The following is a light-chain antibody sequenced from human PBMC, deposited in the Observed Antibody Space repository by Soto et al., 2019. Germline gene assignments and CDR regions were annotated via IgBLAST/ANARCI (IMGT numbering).Light chain of an antibody. V-gene: IGKV3-20*01. Sequence: EIVFTQSPGTLSFSPGERATLSCRASQSVSSSCLAWYQQKPGQAPRLLIYGASSRATGIPDRFSGSGSGTDFTLTISSLEPEDFAVYYCQQYGSSPTWTFGQGTKVDIK. CDR1: QSVSSSC. CDR2: GAS. J-gene: IGKJ1*01. CDR3: QQYGSSPTWT.